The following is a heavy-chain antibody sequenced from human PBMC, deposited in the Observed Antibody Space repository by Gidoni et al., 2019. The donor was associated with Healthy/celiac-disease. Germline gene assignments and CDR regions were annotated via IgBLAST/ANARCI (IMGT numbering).Heavy chain of an antibody. CDR3: ARERLVVVPAAIYPVRVDY. CDR2: INHSGST. D-gene: IGHD2-2*01. J-gene: IGHJ4*02. V-gene: IGHV4-34*01. Sequence: QVQLQQWGAGLLKPSETLSLTCAAYGGSCSGYYWSWIRQPPGKGLEWIGEINHSGSTNYNPSLKSRVTISVDTSKNQFSLKLSSVTAADTAVYYCARERLVVVPAAIYPVRVDYWGQGTLVTVSS. CDR1: GGSCSGYY.